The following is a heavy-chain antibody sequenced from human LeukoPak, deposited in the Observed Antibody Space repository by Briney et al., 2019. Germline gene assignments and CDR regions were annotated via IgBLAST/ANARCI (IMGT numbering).Heavy chain of an antibody. J-gene: IGHJ3*01. CDR3: ARGQGLVHLSVDAIDF. CDR2: IYHSGNT. Sequence: SETLSLTCAVSDYSISSGFYWAWIRQPPGKGLEWIGNIYHSGNTFYTPSLKSRATISVDTSKNQFSLRLTSVTAADTAVYFCARGQGLVHLSVDAIDFWGPGTMVTVSS. V-gene: IGHV4-38-2*01. D-gene: IGHD6-19*01. CDR1: DYSISSGFY.